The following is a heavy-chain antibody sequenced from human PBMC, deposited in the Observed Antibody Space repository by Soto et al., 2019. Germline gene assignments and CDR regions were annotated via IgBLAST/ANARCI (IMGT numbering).Heavy chain of an antibody. D-gene: IGHD5-18*01. Sequence: QVQLVESGGGVVQPGRSLRLSCAASGFTFSSYGMHWVRQAPGKGLEWVAVIWYDGSNKYHADSVKGRFSISRDNSKNTLYLQMNSLRAEDTAVYYCGRDRYNYGYGGSDIWGQGTMVTVSS. V-gene: IGHV3-33*01. CDR1: GFTFSSYG. J-gene: IGHJ3*02. CDR2: IWYDGSNK. CDR3: GRDRYNYGYGGSDI.